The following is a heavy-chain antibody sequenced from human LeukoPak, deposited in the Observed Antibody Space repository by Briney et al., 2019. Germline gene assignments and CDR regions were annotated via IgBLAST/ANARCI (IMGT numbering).Heavy chain of an antibody. D-gene: IGHD1-1*01. CDR3: AIAAVHHANCPDS. Sequence: PGGSLRLSCAASGFVFSTYTMSWVRQAPGKGLEWVSSISSSGGSTYSADSVKGRFTISRDNSKNTLYLQVSSLRPGDTAVYYCAIAAVHHANCPDSWGQGSLVKVSS. CDR1: GFVFSTYT. CDR2: ISSSGGST. V-gene: IGHV3-23*01. J-gene: IGHJ4*02.